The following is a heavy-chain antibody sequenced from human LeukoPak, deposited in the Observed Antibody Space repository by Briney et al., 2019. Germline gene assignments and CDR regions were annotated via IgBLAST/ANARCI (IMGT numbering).Heavy chain of an antibody. CDR1: GFTFSDYV. D-gene: IGHD4-23*01. V-gene: IGHV3-23*01. Sequence: TGGSLRLSCVGSGFTFSDYVMGWIRQAPGKGLEWVSAISGSGGRTYYADSVKGRFTISRDNSKYTLYLQMNSLRAEDTAVYYCAKGATVAYYYYYMDVWGKGTTVTVSS. CDR3: AKGATVAYYYYYMDV. J-gene: IGHJ6*03. CDR2: ISGSGGRT.